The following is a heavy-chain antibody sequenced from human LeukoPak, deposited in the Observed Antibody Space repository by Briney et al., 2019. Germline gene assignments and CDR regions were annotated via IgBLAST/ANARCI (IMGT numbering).Heavy chain of an antibody. CDR1: GGSISSYY. J-gene: IGHJ4*02. D-gene: IGHD3-16*01. CDR2: INHSGST. CDR3: ARGRLWAV. V-gene: IGHV4-34*01. Sequence: SETLSLTCTVSGGSISSYYWSWIRQPPGKGLEWIGEINHSGSTNYNPSLKSRVTISVDTSKNQFSLKLSSVTAADTAVYYCARGRLWAVWGQGTLVTVSS.